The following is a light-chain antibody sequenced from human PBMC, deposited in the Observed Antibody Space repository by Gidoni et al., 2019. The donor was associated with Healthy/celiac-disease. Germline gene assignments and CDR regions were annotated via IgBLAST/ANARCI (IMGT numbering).Light chain of an antibody. J-gene: IGLJ1*01. CDR1: ALPKQY. CDR2: KDS. V-gene: IGLV3-25*03. CDR3: QSADSSGIYV. Sequence: SYELTQPPSVSVSPGQTARITSSGDALPKQYAYWYQQKTGQAPVLVIYKDSERPSGIPERFSGSSSGTTVTLTISGVQAEDEADYYCQSADSSGIYVFGTGTKVTVL.